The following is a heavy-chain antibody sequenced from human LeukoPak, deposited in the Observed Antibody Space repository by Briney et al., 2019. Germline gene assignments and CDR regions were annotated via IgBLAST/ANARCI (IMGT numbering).Heavy chain of an antibody. V-gene: IGHV3-21*06. CDR3: ARGFLARPGFFDY. J-gene: IGHJ4*02. Sequence: GGSLRLSCAGSRFTFSGYSMNWVRQAPGKGLEGVSSISSSSSYIYYTDSVKGRFTISRDNAKNSLYLQMNSLRAEDTAVYYCARGFLARPGFFDYWGPGTLVTVSS. CDR2: ISSSSSYI. CDR1: RFTFSGYS. D-gene: IGHD3-3*01.